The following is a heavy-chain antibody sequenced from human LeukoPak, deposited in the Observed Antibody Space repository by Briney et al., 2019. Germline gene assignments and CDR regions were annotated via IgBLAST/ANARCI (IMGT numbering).Heavy chain of an antibody. CDR3: ARVENIVVVTPFDY. D-gene: IGHD2-21*02. V-gene: IGHV3-11*01. CDR1: GFTFSDYY. CDR2: ISSSGSTI. J-gene: IGHJ4*02. Sequence: GGSLRLSCAASGFTFSDYYVSWIRQAPGKGLEWVSYISSSGSTIYYADSVKGRFTISRDNAKNSLYLQMNSLRAEDTAVYYCARVENIVVVTPFDYWGQGTLVTVSS.